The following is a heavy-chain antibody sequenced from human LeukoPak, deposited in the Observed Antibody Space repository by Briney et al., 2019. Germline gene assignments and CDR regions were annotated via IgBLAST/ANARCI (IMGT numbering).Heavy chain of an antibody. J-gene: IGHJ4*02. D-gene: IGHD3-10*01. Sequence: ASVKVSCKASGYTFTGYYMHWVRQAPGQGLEWMGWINPHSGVTNSAQKFQGRVTLTRDTSISTAYMELSRLRSDDSAVYYCARRGYGSGSYSDYWGQGTLVTVSS. CDR1: GYTFTGYY. CDR3: ARRGYGSGSYSDY. CDR2: INPHSGVT. V-gene: IGHV1-2*02.